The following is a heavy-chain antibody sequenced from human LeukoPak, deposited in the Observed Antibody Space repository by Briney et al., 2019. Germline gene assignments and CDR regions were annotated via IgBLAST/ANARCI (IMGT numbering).Heavy chain of an antibody. CDR3: ARDLFHSISSPTDY. Sequence: TSETLSLTCTVSGGSISSYYWSWIRQPPGKGLEWIGYIYYSGSTNYNPSLKSRVTISVDTSKNQFSLKLSSVTAADTAVYYCARDLFHSISSPTDYWGQGTLVTVSS. D-gene: IGHD6-6*01. CDR1: GGSISSYY. CDR2: IYYSGST. J-gene: IGHJ4*02. V-gene: IGHV4-59*01.